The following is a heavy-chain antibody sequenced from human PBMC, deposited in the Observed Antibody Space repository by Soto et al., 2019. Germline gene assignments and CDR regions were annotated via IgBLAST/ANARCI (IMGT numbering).Heavy chain of an antibody. CDR2: IYYSGST. CDR1: GGSISSTTYY. D-gene: IGHD6-13*01. J-gene: IGHJ4*02. V-gene: IGHV4-61*05. CDR3: ARPDIAAAPGIFAY. Sequence: SETLSLTCTVSGGSISSTTYYWGWMRQPPGKGLEWIGYIYYSGSTNYNPSLKSRVTISVDTSKNQFSLKLSSVTAADTAVYYCARPDIAAAPGIFAYWGQGTLVTVSS.